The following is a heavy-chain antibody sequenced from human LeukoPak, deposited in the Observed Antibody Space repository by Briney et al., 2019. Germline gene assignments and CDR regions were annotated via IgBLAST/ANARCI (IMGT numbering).Heavy chain of an antibody. D-gene: IGHD5-12*01. J-gene: IGHJ4*02. CDR3: ARVSGEHRDFDY. V-gene: IGHV4-30-2*01. CDR1: GGSISSGGYS. Sequence: PSETLSLTCAVSGGSISSGGYSWSWIRQPPGKGLEWIGYIYHSGSTYYNPSLKSRVTISVDRSKNQFSLKLSSVTAADTAVYYCARVSGEHRDFDYWGQGTLVTVSS. CDR2: IYHSGST.